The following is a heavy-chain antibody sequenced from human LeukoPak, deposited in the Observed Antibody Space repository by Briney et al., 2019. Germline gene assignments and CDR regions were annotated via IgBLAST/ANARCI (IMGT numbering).Heavy chain of an antibody. CDR1: GYTFTSYY. J-gene: IGHJ6*02. Sequence: ASVKVSCKASGYTFTSYYIHWVRQAPGQGLEWMGIINPSGGSTSYAQKFQGRVTMTRDTSTSTVYMELSSLRSEDTAVYYCARDRLYYYDSSGYYTRGRNGMDVWGQGTTVTVSS. CDR2: INPSGGST. D-gene: IGHD3-22*01. CDR3: ARDRLYYYDSSGYYTRGRNGMDV. V-gene: IGHV1-46*01.